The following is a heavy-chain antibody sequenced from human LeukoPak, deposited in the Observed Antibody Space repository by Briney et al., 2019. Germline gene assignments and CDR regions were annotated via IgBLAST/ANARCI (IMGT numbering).Heavy chain of an antibody. V-gene: IGHV3-23*01. CDR3: AKSMYYVSSLMDV. D-gene: IGHD3-16*01. CDR1: GFTFSSYA. J-gene: IGHJ6*02. CDR2: ISGSGGST. Sequence: GGSLRLSCAASGFTFSSYAMSWVRQAPGKGLEWVSAISGSGGSTYYADSVKGRFTISRDNSKNTLFLQMNSLRAEDTAVYYCAKSMYYVSSLMDVWGQGTTVTVSS.